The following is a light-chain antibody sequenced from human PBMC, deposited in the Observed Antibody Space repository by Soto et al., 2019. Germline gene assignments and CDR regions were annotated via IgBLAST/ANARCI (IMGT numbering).Light chain of an antibody. CDR1: QSVSRSY. Sequence: EIVLTQSPGTLSLSPGERATLSCRASQSVSRSYLAWYQQKPGQAPRLLIYGASSRATGIPHRFSGSGSGTDFTLTISTLEPEDSAVYYCPQYDGSTPFTFGPGTKVDIK. CDR2: GAS. J-gene: IGKJ3*01. CDR3: PQYDGSTPFT. V-gene: IGKV3-20*01.